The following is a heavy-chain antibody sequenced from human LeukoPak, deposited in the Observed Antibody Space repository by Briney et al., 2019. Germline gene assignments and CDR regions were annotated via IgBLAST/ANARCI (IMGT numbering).Heavy chain of an antibody. CDR3: ARQGYSSGILDY. V-gene: IGHV4-59*08. CDR1: GGSISSYY. Sequence: SETLSLTCTVSGGSISSYYWSWIRQPPGKELEWIGYIYYSGSTNYNPSLKSRVTISVDTSKNQFSLKLSSVTAADTAVYYCARQGYSSGILDYWGQGTLVTVSS. J-gene: IGHJ4*02. CDR2: IYYSGST. D-gene: IGHD6-19*01.